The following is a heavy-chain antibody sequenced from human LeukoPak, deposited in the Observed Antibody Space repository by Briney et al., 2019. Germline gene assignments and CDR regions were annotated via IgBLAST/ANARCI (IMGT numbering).Heavy chain of an antibody. CDR2: ISGSSYTT. Sequence: GGSLRLSCAASGFTFSSSAMTWVRQAPGGGLEWVSTISGSSYTTFYADSVQGRFTISRDNSRNTLYLQMNSLRAEDTAVYYCAKSRITMVRGVIPPDFDYWGQGTLVTVSS. D-gene: IGHD3-10*01. CDR1: GFTFSSSA. CDR3: AKSRITMVRGVIPPDFDY. J-gene: IGHJ4*02. V-gene: IGHV3-23*01.